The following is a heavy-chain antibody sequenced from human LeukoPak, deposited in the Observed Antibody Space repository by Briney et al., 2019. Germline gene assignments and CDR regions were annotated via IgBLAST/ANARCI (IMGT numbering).Heavy chain of an antibody. Sequence: GGSLRLSCAASGFTFSSYEMNWIRQAPGKGLEWVSYISSSGSTIYYADSVKGRFTISRDNAKNSLYLQMNSLRAEDTAVYYCARDSPWYGSGTSDYWGQGTLVTVSS. V-gene: IGHV3-48*03. D-gene: IGHD3-10*01. CDR1: GFTFSSYE. J-gene: IGHJ4*02. CDR2: ISSSGSTI. CDR3: ARDSPWYGSGTSDY.